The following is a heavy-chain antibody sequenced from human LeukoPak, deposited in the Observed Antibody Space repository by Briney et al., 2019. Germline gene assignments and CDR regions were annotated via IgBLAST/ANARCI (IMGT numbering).Heavy chain of an antibody. J-gene: IGHJ6*02. CDR3: AKAERSSSWSYYLGMDV. Sequence: GGSLRLSCAASGFTFSSYDMSWVRQAPGKGLEWVSAIGGSGGTTYCADSVKGRFTISRDNSKNTLYLQMNSLRVEDTAVYYCAKAERSSSWSYYLGMDVWGQGTTVTVSS. CDR2: IGGSGGTT. D-gene: IGHD6-13*01. CDR1: GFTFSSYD. V-gene: IGHV3-23*01.